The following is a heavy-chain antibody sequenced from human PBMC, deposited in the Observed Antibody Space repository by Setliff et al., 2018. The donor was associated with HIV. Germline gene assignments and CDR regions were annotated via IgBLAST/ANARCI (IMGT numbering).Heavy chain of an antibody. CDR3: ARDAAYSSSSAYFDY. V-gene: IGHV1-2*02. Sequence: ASVKVSCKASGYTFTDYYMHWVRQAPGQGLEWVGWITPKSGGTNFAQKFQGRVTMTRDTSISTAYMELNSLRSDDTAVYYCARDAAYSSSSAYFDYWGQGTLVTVSS. J-gene: IGHJ4*02. CDR1: GYTFTDYY. CDR2: ITPKSGGT. D-gene: IGHD6-6*01.